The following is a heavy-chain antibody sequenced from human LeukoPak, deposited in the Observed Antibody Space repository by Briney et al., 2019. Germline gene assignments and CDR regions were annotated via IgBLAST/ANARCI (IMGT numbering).Heavy chain of an antibody. Sequence: GASVKVSCKASGYTCTSYGISWVRQAPGQGLEWMGWISAYNGNTNYAQKLQGRVTMTTDTSASTAYMELSSLRSEDTAVYYCASSVDTASGAFDIWGQGTMVTVSS. J-gene: IGHJ3*02. CDR1: GYTCTSYG. CDR3: ASSVDTASGAFDI. V-gene: IGHV1-18*01. CDR2: ISAYNGNT. D-gene: IGHD5-18*01.